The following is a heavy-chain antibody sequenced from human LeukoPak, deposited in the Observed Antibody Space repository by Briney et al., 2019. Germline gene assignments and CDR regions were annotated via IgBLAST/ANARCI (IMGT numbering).Heavy chain of an antibody. J-gene: IGHJ5*02. Sequence: SETLSLTCTVSGGSTSSYYWSWIRQPPGKGLEWIGYIYYSGSTNYNPSLKSRVTISVDTSKNQFSLKLSSVTAADTAVYYCARGGVLGWFDPWGQGTLVTVSS. CDR2: IYYSGST. CDR1: GGSTSSYY. CDR3: ARGGVLGWFDP. V-gene: IGHV4-59*01. D-gene: IGHD4/OR15-4a*01.